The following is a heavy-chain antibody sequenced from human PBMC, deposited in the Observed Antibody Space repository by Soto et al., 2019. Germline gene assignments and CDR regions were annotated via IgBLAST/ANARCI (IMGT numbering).Heavy chain of an antibody. CDR1: GGSISSYY. CDR2: INHSGST. D-gene: IGHD7-27*01. Sequence: KTSETLSLTCTVSGGSISSYYWSWIRQPPGKGLEWIGYINHSGSTNYNPSLKSRVTISVDTSKNQFSLRLSSVTAADTAVYYCARGWGRIFDYWGQGTLVTVS. V-gene: IGHV4-59*12. CDR3: ARGWGRIFDY. J-gene: IGHJ4*02.